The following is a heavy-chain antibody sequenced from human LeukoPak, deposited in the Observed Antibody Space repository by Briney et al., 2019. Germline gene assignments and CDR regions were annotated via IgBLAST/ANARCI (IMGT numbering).Heavy chain of an antibody. CDR2: VSGSGGST. D-gene: IGHD3-10*01. J-gene: IGHJ6*02. Sequence: GGSLRLSCAASGFTFNNYVMNWVRQAPGKGLEWVSAVSGSGGSTYYADSVKGRFTISRDDAKNTLYLQMNSLRAEDTALYYCAKDRYYYGSGSYPPNYYYYGMDVWGQGTTVTVSS. CDR1: GFTFNNYV. V-gene: IGHV3-23*01. CDR3: AKDRYYYGSGSYPPNYYYYGMDV.